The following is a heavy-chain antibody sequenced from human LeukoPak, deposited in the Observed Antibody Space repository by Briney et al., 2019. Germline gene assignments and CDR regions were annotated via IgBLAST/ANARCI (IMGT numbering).Heavy chain of an antibody. Sequence: GGSLRLSCAASGFTVSSDYMSWVRRAPGKGREGVTVIYSGGSTFYPDSGKGRFTISRDNSKNTLYLQMNSLRAEDTAVYYCAREKLGPDSSGYHYWGQGTLVTVSS. CDR2: IYSGGST. J-gene: IGHJ4*02. V-gene: IGHV3-53*01. D-gene: IGHD3-22*01. CDR3: AREKLGPDSSGYHY. CDR1: GFTVSSDY.